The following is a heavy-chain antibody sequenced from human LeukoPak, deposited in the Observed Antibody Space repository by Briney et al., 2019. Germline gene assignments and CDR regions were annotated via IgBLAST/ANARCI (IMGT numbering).Heavy chain of an antibody. J-gene: IGHJ4*02. Sequence: NPSETLSLTCTVYGGSFSAYYWSWIRQPPGKGLEWIGEINHSGSTNYNPSLASRVTISVDTSKNQFSLNLSSVTAADTAVYYCAEIAAAGTLFDYWGRGALVTVSS. CDR1: GGSFSAYY. V-gene: IGHV4-34*01. CDR3: AEIAAAGTLFDY. D-gene: IGHD6-13*01. CDR2: INHSGST.